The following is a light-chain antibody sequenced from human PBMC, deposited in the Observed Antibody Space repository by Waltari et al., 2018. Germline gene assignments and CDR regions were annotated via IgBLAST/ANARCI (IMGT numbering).Light chain of an antibody. V-gene: IGLV5-45*03. CDR3: MIWHNNAWV. CDR1: SGINVGTYK. J-gene: IGLJ3*02. Sequence: QAVLTQPSSLSASPGASASLTCTLRSGINVGTYKIYWYQQKPGSPPQNLLRYKSDSDNQQGSGVPIRFSGSKDASANAGILLISGLQSEDEADYYCMIWHNNAWVFGGGTKLTVL. CDR2: YKSDSDN.